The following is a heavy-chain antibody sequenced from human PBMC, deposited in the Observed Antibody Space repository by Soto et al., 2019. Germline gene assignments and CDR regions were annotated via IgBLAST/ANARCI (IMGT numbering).Heavy chain of an antibody. Sequence: QVQLVQSGAEVKKPGSSVNVSCKASGGTFSSYAISWVRQAPGQGLEWMGGIIPIFGTANYAQKFQGRVTITADESTSTAYMELSSLRSEDTAVYYCARGFVATPDYGMDVWGQGTTVTVSS. CDR2: IIPIFGTA. V-gene: IGHV1-69*01. CDR1: GGTFSSYA. CDR3: ARGFVATPDYGMDV. J-gene: IGHJ6*02. D-gene: IGHD5-12*01.